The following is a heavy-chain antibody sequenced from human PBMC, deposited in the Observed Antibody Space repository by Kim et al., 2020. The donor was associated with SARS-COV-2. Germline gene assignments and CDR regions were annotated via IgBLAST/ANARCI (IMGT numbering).Heavy chain of an antibody. D-gene: IGHD2-2*01. J-gene: IGHJ4*02. CDR3: ARGGCSSTSCYQLDY. V-gene: IGHV1-46*01. Sequence: QKFQGRGAMTRDKSTSTVYMELSSLRSEDTAVYYCARGGCSSTSCYQLDYWGQGTLVTVSS.